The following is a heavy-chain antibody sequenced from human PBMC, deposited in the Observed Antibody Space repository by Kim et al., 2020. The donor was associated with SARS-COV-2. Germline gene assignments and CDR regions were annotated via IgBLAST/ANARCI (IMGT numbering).Heavy chain of an antibody. J-gene: IGHJ4*02. CDR2: ITGSGGRT. Sequence: GGSLRLSCAASGFTFSNYAMTWVRQGPGKGLEWVSAITGSGGRTYYADSVKGRFTISRDNSKNTLYLQMNSLRAEDTAVYYCAIDYVEFDYWGQGTLVTVSS. V-gene: IGHV3-23*01. D-gene: IGHD1-1*01. CDR3: AIDYVEFDY. CDR1: GFTFSNYA.